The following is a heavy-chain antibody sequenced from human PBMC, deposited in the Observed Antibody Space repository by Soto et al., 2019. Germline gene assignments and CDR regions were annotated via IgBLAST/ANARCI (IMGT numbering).Heavy chain of an antibody. CDR3: ARDHIVAVVPAAMGYYYHGMDA. V-gene: IGHV1-69*06. CDR2: IIPIFGTA. D-gene: IGHD2-2*01. CDR1: GGTFSSYA. Sequence: QVQLVQSGAEVKKPGSSVKVSCKASGGTFSSYAISWVRQAPGQGLEWMGGIIPIFGTANYAQKFQGRVTITADKSTSTAYMELSSLRSEDTAVYYCARDHIVAVVPAAMGYYYHGMDAWGQGTTVTVSS. J-gene: IGHJ6*02.